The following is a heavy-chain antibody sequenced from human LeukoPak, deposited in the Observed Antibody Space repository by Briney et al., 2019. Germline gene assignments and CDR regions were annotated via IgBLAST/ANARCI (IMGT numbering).Heavy chain of an antibody. V-gene: IGHV4-4*07. D-gene: IGHD7-27*01. CDR2: IYSSGTT. J-gene: IGHJ2*01. CDR3: ARVPSGPHWFVDL. CDR1: SGSISGYY. Sequence: SETLPLTCTVSSGSISGYYWGWVRQPAGKELEWIGRIYSSGTTDYNPPLKSQVTFSVDTSRHQFSLWLSSVTAADTAGYFCARVPSGPHWFVDLWGRGILGTVSS.